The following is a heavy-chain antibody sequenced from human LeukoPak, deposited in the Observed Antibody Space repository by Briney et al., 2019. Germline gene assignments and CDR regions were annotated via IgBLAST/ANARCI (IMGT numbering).Heavy chain of an antibody. D-gene: IGHD6-13*01. CDR2: IYHSGST. Sequence: SETLSLTCAVSGGSISSGGYSWSWIRQPPGKGLEWIGYIYHSGSTYYNPSLKSRVTISVDRSKNQFSLKLSSVTAADTAVYYCASAGYLYYFDYWGRGTLVTVSS. J-gene: IGHJ4*02. V-gene: IGHV4-30-2*01. CDR3: ASAGYLYYFDY. CDR1: GGSISSGGYS.